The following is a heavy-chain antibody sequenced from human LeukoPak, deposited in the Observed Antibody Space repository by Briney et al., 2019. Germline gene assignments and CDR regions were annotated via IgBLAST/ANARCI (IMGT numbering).Heavy chain of an antibody. Sequence: SVKVSCKASGGTLSSYTISWVRQAPGQGLEWMGRIIPILGIANYAQKFQGRVTITADKSTSTAYMELSSLRSEDTAVYYCARDIVVVVAASHYYYYGMDVWGQGTTVTVSS. J-gene: IGHJ6*02. CDR2: IIPILGIA. CDR3: ARDIVVVVAASHYYYYGMDV. D-gene: IGHD2-15*01. V-gene: IGHV1-69*04. CDR1: GGTLSSYT.